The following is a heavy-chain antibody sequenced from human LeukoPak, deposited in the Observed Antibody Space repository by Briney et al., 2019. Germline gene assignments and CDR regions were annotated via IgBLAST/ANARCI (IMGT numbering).Heavy chain of an antibody. CDR3: ARGYDSSGYSIDY. D-gene: IGHD3-22*01. V-gene: IGHV1-69*04. CDR1: GGTFSSYA. J-gene: IGHJ4*02. CDR2: IIPILGIA. Sequence: ASVKVSCKASGGTFSSYAISWVRQAPGQGLEWMGRIIPILGIANYAQKFQGRVTITADKSTSTAYMELSSLRSEDTAVYYCARGYDSSGYSIDYWGQGTLVPVSS.